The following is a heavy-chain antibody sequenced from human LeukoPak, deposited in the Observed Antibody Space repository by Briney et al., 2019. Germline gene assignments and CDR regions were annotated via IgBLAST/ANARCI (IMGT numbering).Heavy chain of an antibody. CDR2: ISGSGGST. Sequence: GGSLRLSCAASGFTFSSYAMSWVRQAPGKGLEWVSAISGSGGSTYYADSVNGGFTISRDNSKNTLYLQMNSLRAEDTAVYYCAKSSTFYYYYSMDVWGKGTTVTVSS. CDR1: GFTFSSYA. V-gene: IGHV3-23*01. CDR3: AKSSTFYYYYSMDV. J-gene: IGHJ6*03.